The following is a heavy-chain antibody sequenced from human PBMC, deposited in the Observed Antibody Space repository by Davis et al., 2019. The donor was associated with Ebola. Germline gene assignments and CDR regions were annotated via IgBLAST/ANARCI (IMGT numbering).Heavy chain of an antibody. CDR1: RYTFGDYA. J-gene: IGHJ4*02. CDR2: INAGNGQT. Sequence: ASVKVSCKASRYTFGDYAIHWVRQAPGQRLQWMAWINAGNGQTKYSQNFQDRDTITRDSSANIAYMELTNLMSEDTAKYYCARETGRGYDYWGQGTLLSVSS. V-gene: IGHV1-3*01. CDR3: ARETGRGYDY. D-gene: IGHD3-9*01.